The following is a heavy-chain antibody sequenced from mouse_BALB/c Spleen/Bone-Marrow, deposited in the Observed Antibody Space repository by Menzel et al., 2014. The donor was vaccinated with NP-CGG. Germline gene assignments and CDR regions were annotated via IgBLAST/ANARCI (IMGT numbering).Heavy chain of an antibody. CDR3: ASYDYGYYFDY. J-gene: IGHJ2*01. Sequence: EVKLVESGAELVKPGASVKLSCTASGFNIKDTYMHWVKQRPEQGLGWIGRIDPANGNTKYDPKFQGKATITADTSSNTAYLQLSSLTSEDTAVYYCASYDYGYYFDYWGQGTTLTVSS. CDR2: IDPANGNT. CDR1: GFNIKDTY. D-gene: IGHD2-4*01. V-gene: IGHV14-3*02.